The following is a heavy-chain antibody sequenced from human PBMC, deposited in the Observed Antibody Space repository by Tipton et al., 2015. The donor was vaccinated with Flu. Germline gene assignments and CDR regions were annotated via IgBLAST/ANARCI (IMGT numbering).Heavy chain of an antibody. CDR3: ARGGVGALY. CDR1: GGSFSGYY. V-gene: IGHV4-34*01. J-gene: IGHJ4*02. Sequence: TLSLTCAVYGGSFSGYYWSWIRQPPGKGLEWIGEINHSGSTNYNPSLKSRVTISVDTSKNQFSLKLSSVTAADTAVYYCARGGVGALYWGQGTLVTVSS. D-gene: IGHD1-26*01. CDR2: INHSGST.